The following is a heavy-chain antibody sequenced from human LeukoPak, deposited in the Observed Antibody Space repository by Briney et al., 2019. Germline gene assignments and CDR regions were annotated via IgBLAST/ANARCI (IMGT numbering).Heavy chain of an antibody. Sequence: SETLSLTCAVYGGSFSGYYWSWIRQPPGKGLEWIGEINHSGSTNYNPSLKSRVTISVDTSKNQFSLKLSSVTAADTAVYYCASLGRYSYGSNWFDPWCQGTLVTVSS. D-gene: IGHD5-18*01. CDR2: INHSGST. J-gene: IGHJ5*02. CDR1: GGSFSGYY. V-gene: IGHV4-34*01. CDR3: ASLGRYSYGSNWFDP.